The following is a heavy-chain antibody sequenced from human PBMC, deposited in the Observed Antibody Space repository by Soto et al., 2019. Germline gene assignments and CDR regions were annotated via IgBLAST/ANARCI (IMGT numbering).Heavy chain of an antibody. CDR1: GYTFTSYG. D-gene: IGHD3-3*01. Sequence: ASVKVSCKASGYTFTSYGISWVRQAPGQGLEWMGWISAYNGNTNYAQKLQGRVTMTTDTSTSTAYMELRSLRSDDTAVYYCARAPPWYDFWSGYYLDYWGQGTLVTVSS. J-gene: IGHJ4*02. V-gene: IGHV1-18*01. CDR2: ISAYNGNT. CDR3: ARAPPWYDFWSGYYLDY.